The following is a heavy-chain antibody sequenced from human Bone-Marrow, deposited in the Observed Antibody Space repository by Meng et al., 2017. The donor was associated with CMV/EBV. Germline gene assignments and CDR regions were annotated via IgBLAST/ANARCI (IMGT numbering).Heavy chain of an antibody. CDR1: GDSMNSYY. V-gene: IGHV4-59*12. CDR2: ILYSGRT. D-gene: IGHD5-18*01. J-gene: IGHJ6*02. Sequence: GSLRLSCTVSGDSMNSYYWNWIRQPPGKGLEWLGYILYSGRTSGRTNYNPSLKSRVTISVDTSKNQFSLKLSSVTAADTAVYYCAYSSNEGLGYYYGMDVWGQGTTVTVSS. CDR3: AYSSNEGLGYYYGMDV.